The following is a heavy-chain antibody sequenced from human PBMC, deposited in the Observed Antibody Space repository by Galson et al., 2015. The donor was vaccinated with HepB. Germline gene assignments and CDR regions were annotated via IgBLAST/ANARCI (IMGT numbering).Heavy chain of an antibody. CDR1: GFTFSSYD. J-gene: IGHJ6*03. V-gene: IGHV3-13*01. CDR2: IGTAGDT. CDR3: ARVRPEYSSSSGIYYYYYYMDV. D-gene: IGHD6-6*01. Sequence: SLRLSCAASGFTFSSYDMHWVRQVTGKGLEWVSAIGTAGDTYYPGSVKGRFTISRENAKNSLYLQMNSLRAGDTAVYYCARVRPEYSSSSGIYYYYYYMDVWGKGTTVTVSS.